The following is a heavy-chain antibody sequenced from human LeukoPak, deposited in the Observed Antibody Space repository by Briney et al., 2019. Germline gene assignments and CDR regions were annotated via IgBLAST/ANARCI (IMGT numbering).Heavy chain of an antibody. V-gene: IGHV3-23*01. CDR2: ITASDGGST. CDR3: AKGSGSGWYGWFDP. CDR1: GFTFSFYA. D-gene: IGHD6-19*01. Sequence: GGSLRLSCAASGFTFSFYAMYWVRQAPGKGLEWVSTITASDGGSTYYTDSVKGRFTISRDNSKNTLYLQLRSLRFDDTAVYYCAKGSGSGWYGWFDPWGQGTLVTVSS. J-gene: IGHJ5*02.